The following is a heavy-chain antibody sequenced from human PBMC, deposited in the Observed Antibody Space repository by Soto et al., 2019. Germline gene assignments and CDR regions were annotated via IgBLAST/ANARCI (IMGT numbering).Heavy chain of an antibody. V-gene: IGHV1-3*01. CDR2: INAGNGNT. D-gene: IGHD6-19*01. CDR3: ARVEGAVAGRYYYYGMDV. Sequence: ASVKVSCKASGYTFTSYAMHWVRQAPGQRLEWMGWINAGNGNTKYSQKFQGRVTITRDTSASTAYMELSSLRSEDTAVYYCARVEGAVAGRYYYYGMDVWGQGTTVTVSS. J-gene: IGHJ6*02. CDR1: GYTFTSYA.